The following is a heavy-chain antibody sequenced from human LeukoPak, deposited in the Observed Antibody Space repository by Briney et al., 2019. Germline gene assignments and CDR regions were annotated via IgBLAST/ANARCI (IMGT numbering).Heavy chain of an antibody. V-gene: IGHV3-23*01. D-gene: IGHD3-22*01. J-gene: IGHJ4*02. CDR1: GFTFSSYA. CDR2: ISGSGGRT. Sequence: GGSLRLSCAASGFTFSSYAMSWVRQAPGKGLEWVSGISGSGGRTYYADSKKGRFTISRDNSKNTLYLRMNSLRVEDTAVYYCAKDLDSSGYYGGDYWGQGTLVTVSS. CDR3: AKDLDSSGYYGGDY.